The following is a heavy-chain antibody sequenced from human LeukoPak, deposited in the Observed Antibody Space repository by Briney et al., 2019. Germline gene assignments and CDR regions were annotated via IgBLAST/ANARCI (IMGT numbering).Heavy chain of an antibody. J-gene: IGHJ4*02. CDR1: GFTFSSYA. V-gene: IGHV3-30*18. CDR3: AKSTTMVRGVIGYFDY. Sequence: GGSLRLSCAASGFTFSSYAMSWVRQAPGKGLEWVAVISYDGSNKYYADSVKGRFTISRDNSKNTLYLQMNSLRAEDTAVYYCAKSTTMVRGVIGYFDYWGQGTLVTVSS. D-gene: IGHD3-10*01. CDR2: ISYDGSNK.